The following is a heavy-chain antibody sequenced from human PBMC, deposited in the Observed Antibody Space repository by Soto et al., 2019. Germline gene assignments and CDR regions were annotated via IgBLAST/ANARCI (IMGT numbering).Heavy chain of an antibody. V-gene: IGHV1-8*02. D-gene: IGHD6-19*01. CDR2: MNPNSGRT. CDR1: GYTFTDYD. J-gene: IGHJ4*02. Sequence: QVQLVQSGADVRKPGASVKVSCKTSGYTFTDYDINWVRQAPGQGLEWVGRMNPNSGRTDYAQKLEGRVTMTRDISISTAYMELSSLGYDDTAVYFCSTWGRNGWYTGFFWGQGTLVTVSS. CDR3: STWGRNGWYTGFF.